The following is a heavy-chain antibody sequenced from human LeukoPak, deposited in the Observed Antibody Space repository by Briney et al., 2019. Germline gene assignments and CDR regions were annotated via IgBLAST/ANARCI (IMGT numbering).Heavy chain of an antibody. Sequence: SETLSLTCAVYGGSFSGYYWSWIRQPPGKGLEWIGEIKHSGSTNYNPSLKSRVTISVDTSKNQFSLKLSSVTAADTAVYYCARVVVVPAAHSYYYYYGMDVWGQGTTVTVSS. D-gene: IGHD2-2*01. J-gene: IGHJ6*02. V-gene: IGHV4-34*01. CDR2: IKHSGST. CDR3: ARVVVVPAAHSYYYYYGMDV. CDR1: GGSFSGYY.